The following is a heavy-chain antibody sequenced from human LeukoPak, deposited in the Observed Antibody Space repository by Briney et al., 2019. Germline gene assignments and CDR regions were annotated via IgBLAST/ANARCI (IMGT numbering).Heavy chain of an antibody. CDR1: VFTLSSYS. D-gene: IGHD6-19*01. J-gene: IGHJ4*02. CDR3: ARDVEQWLVRVYYFDY. Sequence: PGGSLRPSCATSVFTLSSYSMNWVRQAPGKGLEWVSYISSGSTTTYYADSVKGRFPISRDNAKNSLYLQMNSLRAEDTAVYYCARDVEQWLVRVYYFDYWGQGTLVTVSS. V-gene: IGHV3-48*01. CDR2: ISSGSTTT.